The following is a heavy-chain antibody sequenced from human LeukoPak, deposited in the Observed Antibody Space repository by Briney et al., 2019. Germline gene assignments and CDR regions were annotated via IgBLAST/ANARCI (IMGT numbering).Heavy chain of an antibody. J-gene: IGHJ3*02. CDR3: ATDWERPPEYKVGHSHEPFHI. CDR2: KKQDGREK. CDR1: GFSLSRYW. Sequence: GGSLRLSCAATGFSLSRYWMSGLRQAPGKGLERLANKKQDGREKYYVDSAKARLTISRDNAKTSISLQVISLRAEDTAVYYCATDWERPPEYKVGHSHEPFHIWGQGTIINVSS. D-gene: IGHD6-6*01. V-gene: IGHV3-7*01.